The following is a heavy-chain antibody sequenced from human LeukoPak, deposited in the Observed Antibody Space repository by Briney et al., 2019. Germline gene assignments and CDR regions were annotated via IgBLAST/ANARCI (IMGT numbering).Heavy chain of an antibody. CDR1: GYTFTSYG. CDR3: ARDLTEDLVDLKPKNYFDN. Sequence: ASGKVSCKASGYTFTSYGISWVRQAPGQGLEWMGWISAYNGNTNYPRKLQGRVTMTTDTSTTTAYMELRSLRSDDTAVYFCARDLTEDLVDLKPKNYFDNWGQGTLVTVSS. J-gene: IGHJ4*02. D-gene: IGHD2-15*01. V-gene: IGHV1-18*01. CDR2: ISAYNGNT.